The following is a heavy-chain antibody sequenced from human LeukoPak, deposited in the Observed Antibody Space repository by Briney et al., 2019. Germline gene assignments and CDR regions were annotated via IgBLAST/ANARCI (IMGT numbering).Heavy chain of an antibody. Sequence: SETLSLTCTVSGGSISNTSYYWGWIRQPPGKGLEWIGCMYSSGSTYYTPSLKSRVTISGDTSKNQFSLKLNSVTAADTAVYYCAREGIAAAFDPWGQGTLVTVSS. CDR2: MYSSGST. CDR3: AREGIAAAFDP. CDR1: GGSISNTSYY. J-gene: IGHJ5*02. V-gene: IGHV4-39*07. D-gene: IGHD6-13*01.